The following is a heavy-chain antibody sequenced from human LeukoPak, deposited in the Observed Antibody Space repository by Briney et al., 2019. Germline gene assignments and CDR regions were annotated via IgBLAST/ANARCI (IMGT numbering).Heavy chain of an antibody. Sequence: SGGSLRLSCAASGFTFSRYVMNWVRQVPGRRPDWVSSISATGGEIFYADSVKGRFTISRDNSNIMVYLQMDSLRTDDTALYYCVRRDIYTTSSWGAFDIWGQGTLVTVSS. J-gene: IGHJ3*02. CDR2: ISATGGEI. CDR3: VRRDIYTTSSWGAFDI. D-gene: IGHD6-6*01. V-gene: IGHV3-23*01. CDR1: GFTFSRYV.